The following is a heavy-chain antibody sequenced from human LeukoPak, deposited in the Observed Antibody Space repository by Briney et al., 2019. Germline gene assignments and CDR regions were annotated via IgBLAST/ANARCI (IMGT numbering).Heavy chain of an antibody. J-gene: IGHJ6*03. V-gene: IGHV4-59*01. CDR3: ARGVHWNYYYYYMDV. CDR1: GGSISSYY. CDR2: IYYSGST. Sequence: PSETLSLTCTVSGGSISSYYWSWIRQPPGKGLEWIGDIYYSGSTNYNPSLKSRVTISVDTSKNQFSLKLSSVTAADTAVYYCARGVHWNYYYYYMDVWGKGTTVTVSS. D-gene: IGHD1-1*01.